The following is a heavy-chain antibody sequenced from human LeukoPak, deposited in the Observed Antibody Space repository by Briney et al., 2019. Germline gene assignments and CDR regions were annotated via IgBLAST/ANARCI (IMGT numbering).Heavy chain of an antibody. Sequence: ASVKVSCKASGYSFSSYGIDWVRQAPRQGLEWMGWITAGNGNTNYAQKVQGRVTMTTDTSTSTAYMELRSLRSDDTAVYFCARDLARGYSYGYNAFDIWGQGTMVTVSS. D-gene: IGHD5-18*01. J-gene: IGHJ3*02. CDR1: GYSFSSYG. CDR3: ARDLARGYSYGYNAFDI. CDR2: ITAGNGNT. V-gene: IGHV1-18*01.